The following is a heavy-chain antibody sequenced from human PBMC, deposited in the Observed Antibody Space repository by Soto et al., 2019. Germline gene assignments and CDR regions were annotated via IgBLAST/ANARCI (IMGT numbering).Heavy chain of an antibody. CDR2: IKQDGSEK. V-gene: IGHV3-7*03. CDR3: ARVTDDFSSGYSYDY. CDR1: GFTFSSYW. Sequence: EVQLVESGGGLVQPGGSLRLSCAASGFTFSSYWMSWVRQAPGKGLEWVANIKQDGSEKYYVDSVKGRFTISRDNAKNSLYLQMNSLRAEDTAVYYCARVTDDFSSGYSYDYWGQGTLVTVSS. J-gene: IGHJ4*02. D-gene: IGHD3-3*01.